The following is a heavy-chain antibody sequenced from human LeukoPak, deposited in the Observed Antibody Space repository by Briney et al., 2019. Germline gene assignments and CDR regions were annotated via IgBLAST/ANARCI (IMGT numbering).Heavy chain of an antibody. D-gene: IGHD3-22*01. J-gene: IGHJ4*02. CDR3: AGYCYERSPALYY. Sequence: GGSLRLSCAASGVTFSSYEMNWVRQAPGKGLEWVSYISSSGSTIYYADSVKGRFTISRDHSMNSLFLQMNSLRAEDTAFYYCAGYCYERSPALYYWGPGTLVIVSS. CDR2: ISSSGSTI. V-gene: IGHV3-48*03. CDR1: GVTFSSYE.